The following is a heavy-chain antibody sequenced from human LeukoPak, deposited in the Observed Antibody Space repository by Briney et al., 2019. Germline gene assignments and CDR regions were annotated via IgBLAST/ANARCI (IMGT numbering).Heavy chain of an antibody. CDR2: ISGSGGST. D-gene: IGHD3-10*01. CDR3: ANHQWGGSGSYYYDAFDI. V-gene: IGHV3-23*01. CDR1: GGSISSYY. J-gene: IGHJ3*02. Sequence: PSETLSLTCTVSGGSISSYYWSWVRQAPGKGLEWVSAISGSGGSTYYADSVKGRFTISRDNSKNTLYLQMNSLRAEDTTVYYCANHQWGGSGSYYYDAFDIWGQGTMVTVSS.